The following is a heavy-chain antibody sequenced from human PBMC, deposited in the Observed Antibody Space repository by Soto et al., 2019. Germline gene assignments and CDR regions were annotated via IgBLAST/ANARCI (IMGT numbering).Heavy chain of an antibody. CDR2: SXASDLSN. J-gene: IGHJ4*02. CDR1: RLTFTRAD. D-gene: IGHD2-15*01. Sequence: XXSLRLSCVVSRLTFTRADLSWVRQPPGKGLDXISASXASDLSNHYVXXVKDRLTXXRDSSKNTPYLQMNRLSDEDTAVYYCVTHWWTYWGKGTLVTVYS. CDR3: VTHWWTY. V-gene: IGHV3-23*01.